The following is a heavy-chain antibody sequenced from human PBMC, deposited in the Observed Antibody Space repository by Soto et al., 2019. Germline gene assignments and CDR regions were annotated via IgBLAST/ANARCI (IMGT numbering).Heavy chain of an antibody. J-gene: IGHJ4*02. V-gene: IGHV4-31*03. CDR3: ARGFVETAMAFHY. D-gene: IGHD5-18*01. Sequence: QVQLQESGPGLVKPSQTLSLACSVSGASINSGGYFWSWIRQLPGKGLEWIGYIHYSGSTYYNPSPKSRVVMSMDTSKNDFSLKLSSVTAADTAVFYCARGFVETAMAFHYWGQGALVTVSS. CDR2: IHYSGST. CDR1: GASINSGGYF.